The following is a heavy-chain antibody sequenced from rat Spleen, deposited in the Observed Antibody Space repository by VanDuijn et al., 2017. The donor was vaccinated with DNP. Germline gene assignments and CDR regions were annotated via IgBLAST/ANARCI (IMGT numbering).Heavy chain of an antibody. CDR1: GFTFSDYY. Sequence: EVQLVESGGDLVQPGRSLKLSCAASGFTFSDYYMAWVRQAPTRGLEWVASINYDGGSTYYRDSVRGRFTISRDNAKSSLDLQMDSLMSEDTATYYCTTETYRTYIDYFDYWGQGVMVTVSS. V-gene: IGHV5-20*01. J-gene: IGHJ2*01. CDR3: TTETYRTYIDYFDY. CDR2: INYDGGST. D-gene: IGHD1-2*01.